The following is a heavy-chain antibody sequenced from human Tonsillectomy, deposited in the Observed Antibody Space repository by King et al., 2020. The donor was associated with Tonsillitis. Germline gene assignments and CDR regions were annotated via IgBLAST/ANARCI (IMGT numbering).Heavy chain of an antibody. V-gene: IGHV3-15*01. CDR3: TTRYCSNANCYEAYFDY. J-gene: IGHJ4*02. Sequence: QLVQSGGGLVKPGGSLRLSCAASGFSFSNAWMSWVRQAPGRVLEWVGRIKSKTDGVTTDYAAPVKGRFTISRDDSKNTLYLQMDSLKTEDTAVYYCTTRYCSNANCYEAYFDYWGQGTLVTVSS. CDR2: IKSKTDGVTT. CDR1: GFSFSNAW. D-gene: IGHD2-2*01.